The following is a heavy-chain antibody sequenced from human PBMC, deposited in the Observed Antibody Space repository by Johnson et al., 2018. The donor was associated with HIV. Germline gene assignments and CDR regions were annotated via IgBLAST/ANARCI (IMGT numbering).Heavy chain of an antibody. D-gene: IGHD4-11*01. CDR1: GFTFSSYA. CDR2: IDWNGRRT. Sequence: QVQLVESGGGVVQPGRSLRLSCAASGFTFSSYAMHWVRQVPGKGLEWVSGIDWNGRRTAYADSVKGRFTISRDNSKNTLYLQMNSLRAEDTAVYYCARIDYSNYEEAFDIWGQGTMVTVSS. CDR3: ARIDYSNYEEAFDI. V-gene: IGHV3-NL1*01. J-gene: IGHJ3*02.